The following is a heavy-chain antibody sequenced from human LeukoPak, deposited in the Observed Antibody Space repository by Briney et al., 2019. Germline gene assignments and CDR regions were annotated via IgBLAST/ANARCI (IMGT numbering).Heavy chain of an antibody. V-gene: IGHV4-30-4*01. J-gene: IGHJ3*02. CDR2: ILYRGTT. Sequence: SQTLSLTCSVSGDSISSGDYYWRWIRQSPGKGLEWIVYILYRGTTYYNPSLNRRLTMSVDPSKNHFSLTLSSVTAADTAMYYCARDRSGGGAESDAFDIWGQGTMVTVSS. D-gene: IGHD1-26*01. CDR3: ARDRSGGGAESDAFDI. CDR1: GDSISSGDYY.